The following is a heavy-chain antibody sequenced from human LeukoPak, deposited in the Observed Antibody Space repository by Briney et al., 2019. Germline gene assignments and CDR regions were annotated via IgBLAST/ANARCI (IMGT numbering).Heavy chain of an antibody. CDR2: IWYDGTNK. Sequence: PGGSLRLSCAASGFTFSSYGVHWVRQAPGKGLEWVALIWYDGTNKYYADSVKGRFTISRDNSKNTLYLQMNSLRAEDTAVYYCAGDFSSGWLDYWGQGTLVTVSS. D-gene: IGHD6-19*01. CDR3: AGDFSSGWLDY. J-gene: IGHJ4*02. CDR1: GFTFSSYG. V-gene: IGHV3-33*01.